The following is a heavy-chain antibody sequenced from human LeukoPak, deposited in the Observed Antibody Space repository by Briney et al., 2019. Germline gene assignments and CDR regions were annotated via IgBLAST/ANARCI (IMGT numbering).Heavy chain of an antibody. D-gene: IGHD2-2*01. CDR1: GYTFTSCY. CDR3: ARKAAIRAFDI. V-gene: IGHV1-46*01. J-gene: IGHJ3*02. Sequence: ASVKVSCKASGYTFTSCYMHWVRQAPGQGLEWMGIINPSGGSTSYAQKFQGRVTMTRDTSTGTVYMELSSLRSEDTAVYYCARKAAIRAFDIWGQGTMVTVSS. CDR2: INPSGGST.